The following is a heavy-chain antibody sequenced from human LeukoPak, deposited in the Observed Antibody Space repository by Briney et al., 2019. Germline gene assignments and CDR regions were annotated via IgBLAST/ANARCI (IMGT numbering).Heavy chain of an antibody. CDR1: GYTFTGYY. D-gene: IGHD2-21*01. CDR3: ARGRVRVPDY. CDR2: INPNSGGT. Sequence: ASVKVSCKASGYTFTGYYMHWVRQAPGQGLEWMGWINPNSGGTNYAQKFQGRVTMTRNTSTSTAYMELSSLRSEDTAVYYCARGRVRVPDYWGQGTLVTVSS. V-gene: IGHV1-2*02. J-gene: IGHJ4*02.